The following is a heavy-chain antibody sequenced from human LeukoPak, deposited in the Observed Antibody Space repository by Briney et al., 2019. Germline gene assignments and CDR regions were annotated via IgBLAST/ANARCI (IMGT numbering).Heavy chain of an antibody. V-gene: IGHV4-39*02. D-gene: IGHD4-17*01. Sequence: SETLSLTCSVSGGSISSSTYYWGWIRQPPGQGLDWIGNIYYSGSTYYNPYLKSRVTISVDTSKNQFSLKLTSVTAADTAVYYCARDYGDYAFDSWGQGTLVAVSS. CDR1: GGSISSSTYY. J-gene: IGHJ4*02. CDR3: ARDYGDYAFDS. CDR2: IYYSGST.